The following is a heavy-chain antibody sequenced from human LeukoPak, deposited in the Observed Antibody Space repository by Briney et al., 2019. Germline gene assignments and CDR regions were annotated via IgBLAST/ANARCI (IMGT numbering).Heavy chain of an antibody. CDR3: ARGRGITGTTDSNWFDP. CDR2: INHSGST. D-gene: IGHD1-7*01. V-gene: IGHV4-38-2*02. J-gene: IGHJ5*02. Sequence: PSETLSLTCTVSGYSISSGYYWGWTRQPPGKGLEWIGEINHSGSTNYNPSLKSRVTISVDTSKNQFSLKLSSVTAADTAVYYCARGRGITGTTDSNWFDPWGQGTLVTVSS. CDR1: GYSISSGYY.